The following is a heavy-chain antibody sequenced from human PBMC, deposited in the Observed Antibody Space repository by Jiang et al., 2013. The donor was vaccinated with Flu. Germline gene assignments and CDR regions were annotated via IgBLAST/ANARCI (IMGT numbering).Heavy chain of an antibody. V-gene: IGHV5-51*01. Sequence: QLVESGARRSKKPGESLKISCKGSGIQLYQLLDPAGCARCPGKGLEWMGIIYPGDSDTRYSPSFQGQVTISADKSISTAYLQWSSLKASDTAMYYCARLTNLRRDGYKLGHFDYWGQGTLVTVSS. CDR2: IYPGDSDT. CDR3: ARLTNLRRDGYKLGHFDY. J-gene: IGHJ4*02. CDR1: GIQLYQLL. D-gene: IGHD5-24*01.